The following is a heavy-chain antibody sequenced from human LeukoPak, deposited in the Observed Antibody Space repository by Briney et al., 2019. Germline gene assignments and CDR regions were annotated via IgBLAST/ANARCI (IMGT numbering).Heavy chain of an antibody. V-gene: IGHV4-39*07. CDR2: IYSSGST. J-gene: IGHJ3*02. D-gene: IGHD3-10*01. CDR3: ARSDGYGLVGI. CDR1: GGSFSSSSYY. Sequence: SETLSLTCTVSGGSFSSSSYYWGWIRQPPGNELEWIGSIYSSGSTYYNPSLKSRVIIIIDTPKNHFSLTLSSVTAADTAVYYCARSDGYGLVGIWGQGTMVTVSS.